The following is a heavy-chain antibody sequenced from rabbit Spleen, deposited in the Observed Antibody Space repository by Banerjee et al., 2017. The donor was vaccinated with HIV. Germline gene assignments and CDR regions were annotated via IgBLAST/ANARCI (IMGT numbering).Heavy chain of an antibody. CDR1: GFSFSSSYY. CDR3: ARSGAAYGHRAGDAFDP. V-gene: IGHV1S45*01. CDR2: IGITSGNT. Sequence: QQQLGVSGGGLVKPGGTLTLTCKASGFSFSSSYYMCWVRQAPGKGLEWIACIGITSGNTYYANWARGRFTISKTSSTTVTLQMTSLAAADTTTYFCARSGAAYGHRAGDAFDPWGQGTLVTVS. J-gene: IGHJ2*01. D-gene: IGHD6-1*01.